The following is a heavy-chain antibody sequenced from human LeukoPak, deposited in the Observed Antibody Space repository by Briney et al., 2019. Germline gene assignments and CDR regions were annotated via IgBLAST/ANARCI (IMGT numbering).Heavy chain of an antibody. V-gene: IGHV4-4*07. CDR1: GGSISSYY. CDR2: VSSSGST. Sequence: SETLSLTCTVSGGSISSYYWSWIRQPPGKGLEWLGRVSSSGSTNYNPSLKSRVTMSVDTSKNQFSLKLTSVTAADTAMYYCAREGRSGHSGYWGQGTLVTVSS. D-gene: IGHD2-15*01. CDR3: AREGRSGHSGY. J-gene: IGHJ4*02.